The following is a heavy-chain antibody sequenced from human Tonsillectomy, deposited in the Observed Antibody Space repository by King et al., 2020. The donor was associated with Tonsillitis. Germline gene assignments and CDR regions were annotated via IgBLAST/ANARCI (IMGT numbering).Heavy chain of an antibody. CDR2: ISGSSSTI. Sequence: VQLVESGGGLVQPGGSLRLSCAASGFTFSSYSMNWVRRAPGKGLEWVSYISGSSSTIYYADSVKGRFTISRDNAKNSLYLQMNSLRDEDTAVYYCARAPSTTVTAGLWYFDLWGRGTLVTVSA. CDR3: ARAPSTTVTAGLWYFDL. J-gene: IGHJ2*01. V-gene: IGHV3-48*02. CDR1: GFTFSSYS. D-gene: IGHD4-17*01.